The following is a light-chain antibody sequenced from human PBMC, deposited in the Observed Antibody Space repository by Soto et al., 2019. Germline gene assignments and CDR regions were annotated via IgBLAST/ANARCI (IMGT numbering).Light chain of an antibody. CDR2: GAS. J-gene: IGKJ1*01. V-gene: IGKV3-20*01. Sequence: EIVLTQSPGTLSLSLGERATLSCRASQSVSSSYLVWYQQKPGQAPRLLIYGASNRATGIPDRFSGSGSGADFTLTISRLEPEDFAVYYCQQYGSSSSWTFGQGTKVEIK. CDR3: QQYGSSSSWT. CDR1: QSVSSSY.